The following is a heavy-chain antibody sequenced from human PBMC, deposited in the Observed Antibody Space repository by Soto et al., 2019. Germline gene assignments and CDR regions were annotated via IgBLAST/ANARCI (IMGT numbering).Heavy chain of an antibody. Sequence: PGESLQISCKGSGYSFTSYWIGWVRQMPGKGLEWRGIIYPGDSDTRYSPSLQGHDTISADKSISTAYLHWSSLKASHTAMYYCASFPSIDSSGLPHCFDLWGQGTMVTVSS. D-gene: IGHD6-19*01. V-gene: IGHV5-51*01. J-gene: IGHJ5*02. CDR2: IYPGDSDT. CDR3: ASFPSIDSSGLPHCFDL. CDR1: GYSFTSYW.